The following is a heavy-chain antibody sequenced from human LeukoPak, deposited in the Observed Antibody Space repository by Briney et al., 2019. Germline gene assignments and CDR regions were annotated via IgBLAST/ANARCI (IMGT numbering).Heavy chain of an antibody. V-gene: IGHV3-7*03. J-gene: IGHJ3*02. CDR2: INQDGSQK. CDR3: TTEGHIVVVTAPGAFDI. D-gene: IGHD2-21*02. CDR1: GFMFSSHW. Sequence: SGGSLRLSCVPSGFMFSSHWMSWVRQAPGKGLEWVANINQDGSQKYYMDSVKGRFTISRDNAKSSLYLQMNSLRAEDTAVYYCTTEGHIVVVTAPGAFDIWGQGTMVTVSS.